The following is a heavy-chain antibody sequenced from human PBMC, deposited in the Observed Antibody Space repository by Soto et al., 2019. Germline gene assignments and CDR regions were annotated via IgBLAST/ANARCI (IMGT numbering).Heavy chain of an antibody. V-gene: IGHV3-30-3*01. J-gene: IGHJ4*02. D-gene: IGHD3-9*01. CDR3: AHLAGLAHTDDF. CDR2: ISSDGNNR. CDR1: GFTFSDYA. Sequence: GSLRLSGAASGFTFSDYALHWVRQAPGKGLEWVTVISSDGNNRYYADSVKGRFTISRDNSKNTLYLQMNSLRVEDTAIYICAHLAGLAHTDDFWGQGTPVTVSS.